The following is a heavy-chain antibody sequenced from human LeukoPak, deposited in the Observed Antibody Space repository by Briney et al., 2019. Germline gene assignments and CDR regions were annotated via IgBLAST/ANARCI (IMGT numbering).Heavy chain of an antibody. CDR3: ARVVNYDFWSGYYPYYFDY. J-gene: IGHJ4*02. CDR1: GGSISSSSHY. Sequence: SETLSLTCTVSGGSISSSSHYWGWIRQPPGKGLEWIGSTYYSGSTYYNPSLKSRVTISVDTSKNQFSLKLSSVTAADTAVYYCARVVNYDFWSGYYPYYFDYWGQGTLVTVSS. CDR2: TYYSGST. V-gene: IGHV4-39*01. D-gene: IGHD3-3*01.